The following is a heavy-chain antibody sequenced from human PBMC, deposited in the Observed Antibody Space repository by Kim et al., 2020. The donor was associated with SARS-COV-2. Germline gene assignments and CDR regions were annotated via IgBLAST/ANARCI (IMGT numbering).Heavy chain of an antibody. CDR2: IHHSGGS. Sequence: SETLSLTCAVYGGSFSGYYWSWIRQPPGKGLEWIGEIHHSGGSHSNPSTKSRVTMSVDTSKNQFSLNLTSVTAADTAFYFCARASRGLVVAVGALVYYFDYWRQGTLVTVAS. V-gene: IGHV4-34*01. D-gene: IGHD2-15*01. CDR3: ARASRGLVVAVGALVYYFDY. J-gene: IGHJ4*02. CDR1: GGSFSGYY.